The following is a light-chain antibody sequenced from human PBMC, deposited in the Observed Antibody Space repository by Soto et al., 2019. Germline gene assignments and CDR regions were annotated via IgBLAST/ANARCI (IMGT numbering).Light chain of an antibody. CDR3: HQSDSTPQT. CDR1: QNIGTY. CDR2: VAT. V-gene: IGKV1-39*01. Sequence: DIQLTQSPSSLSASLGDRVTTSCRASQNIGTYLNWFLQKPGEAPKLLIYVATSLQNGVPSRFSGTGSETDFTLTISSLQPEDVGVYFCHQSDSTPQTFGQGTRV. J-gene: IGKJ1*01.